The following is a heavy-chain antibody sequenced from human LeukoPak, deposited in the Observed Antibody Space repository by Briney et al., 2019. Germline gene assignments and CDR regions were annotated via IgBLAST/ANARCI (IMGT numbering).Heavy chain of an antibody. J-gene: IGHJ3*02. CDR1: GGSISSYY. CDR3: ARERGWITGTSAGWGAFDI. D-gene: IGHD1-7*01. Sequence: SETLSLTCTVSGGSISSYYWSWIRQPPGKGLEWIGYIYYIGSTNYNPSLKSRVTISVDTSKNQFSLRLYSVTAADTAVYYCARERGWITGTSAGWGAFDIWGQGTMVTVSS. V-gene: IGHV4-59*01. CDR2: IYYIGST.